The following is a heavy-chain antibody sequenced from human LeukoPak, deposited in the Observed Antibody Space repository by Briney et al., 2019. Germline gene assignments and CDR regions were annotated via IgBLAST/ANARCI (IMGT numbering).Heavy chain of an antibody. V-gene: IGHV3-30-3*01. CDR3: ARVSGMLLGRGYFDY. Sequence: GGTLRLSCAASGFTFSSYAMNWVRQAPGKGLEWVAVISYDGSDKYYADSVKGRFTISRDNSKNTLYLQMNSLRAEDTAVYYCARVSGMLLGRGYFDYWGQGTLVTVSS. D-gene: IGHD1-26*01. CDR1: GFTFSSYA. J-gene: IGHJ4*02. CDR2: ISYDGSDK.